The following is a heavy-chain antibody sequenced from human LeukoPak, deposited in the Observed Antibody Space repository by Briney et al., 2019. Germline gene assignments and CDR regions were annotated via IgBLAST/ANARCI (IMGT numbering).Heavy chain of an antibody. D-gene: IGHD5-18*01. CDR3: ATELRGYSFGYDS. CDR2: ITVLSGTT. V-gene: IGHV1-69*05. CDR1: GGTFISYA. Sequence: GASVNVSCKASGGTFISYAIAWVRQAPGQGLEWMGRITVLSGTTNYAQKFQDRVAITTDEPTSTAYMEVSGLTSEDTAVYYCATELRGYSFGYDSWGQGTLVTVSS. J-gene: IGHJ5*01.